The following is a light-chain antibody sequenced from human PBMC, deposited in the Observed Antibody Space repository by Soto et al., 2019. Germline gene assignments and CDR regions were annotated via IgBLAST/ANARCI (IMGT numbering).Light chain of an antibody. CDR2: DAS. CDR3: QQRNTWPLYT. Sequence: EIVLTQSPATLSLSPGERATLSCRASQSVGSYLAWYQQKPGQAPRLLIYDASNRATGIPARFSGSGSGTDFTLTISRLEPEDFAIYYCQQRNTWPLYTFGQGTKLEIK. CDR1: QSVGSY. V-gene: IGKV3-11*01. J-gene: IGKJ2*01.